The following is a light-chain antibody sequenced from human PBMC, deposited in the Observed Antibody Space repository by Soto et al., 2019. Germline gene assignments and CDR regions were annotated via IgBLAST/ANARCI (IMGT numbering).Light chain of an antibody. V-gene: IGLV1-51*01. CDR1: SSNIGNNY. CDR3: AAWDDSLNGHVV. J-gene: IGLJ2*01. Sequence: QSVLTQPPSVSAAPGQKVTISCSGSSSNIGNNYVSWYQQLPGTAPKLLIYDNDKRPSGIPDRFSGSKSGTSATLDITGLQTGDEADYYCAAWDDSLNGHVVFGGGTKLTVL. CDR2: DND.